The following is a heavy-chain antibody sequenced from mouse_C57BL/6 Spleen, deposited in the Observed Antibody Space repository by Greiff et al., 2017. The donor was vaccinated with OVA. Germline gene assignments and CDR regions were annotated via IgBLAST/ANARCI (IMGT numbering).Heavy chain of an antibody. J-gene: IGHJ1*03. V-gene: IGHV1-22*01. D-gene: IGHD1-1*01. CDR2: INPNNGGT. CDR3: ARSPYYGSSYRYFDV. Sequence: VQLKESGPELVKPGASVKMSCKASGYTFTDYNMHWVKQSHGKSLEWIGYINPNNGGTSYNQKFKGKATLTVNKSSSTAYMELRSLTSEDSAVYYCARSPYYGSSYRYFDVWGTGTTVTVSS. CDR1: GYTFTDYN.